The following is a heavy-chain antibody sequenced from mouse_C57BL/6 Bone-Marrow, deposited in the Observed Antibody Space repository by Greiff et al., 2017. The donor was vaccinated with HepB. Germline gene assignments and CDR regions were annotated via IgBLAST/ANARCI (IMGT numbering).Heavy chain of an antibody. D-gene: IGHD2-4*01. V-gene: IGHV14-4*01. J-gene: IGHJ4*01. CDR3: ARTYYDYGGYAMDY. CDR1: GFNIQDDY. CDR2: IDPENGDT. Sequence: VQLQQSGAELVRPGASVKLSCTASGFNIQDDYMHWVKQRPEQGLEWIGWIDPENGDTEYASKFQGKATITADTSSNTAYLQLSSLTSEDSAVYYCARTYYDYGGYAMDYWGQGTSVTVSS.